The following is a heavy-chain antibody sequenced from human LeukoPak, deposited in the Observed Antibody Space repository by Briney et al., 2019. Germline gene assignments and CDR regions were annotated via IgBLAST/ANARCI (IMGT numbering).Heavy chain of an antibody. CDR1: GGSFSGYY. J-gene: IGHJ4*02. D-gene: IGHD1-26*01. V-gene: IGHV4-34*01. CDR3: ARGSLSGSYYAGYFDY. Sequence: SETLSLTCAVYGGSFSGYYWSWIRQPPGKGLEWIGEINHSGSTYYNPSLKSRVTISVDRSKNQFSLKLSSVTAADTAVYYCARGSLSGSYYAGYFDYWGQGTLVTVSS. CDR2: INHSGST.